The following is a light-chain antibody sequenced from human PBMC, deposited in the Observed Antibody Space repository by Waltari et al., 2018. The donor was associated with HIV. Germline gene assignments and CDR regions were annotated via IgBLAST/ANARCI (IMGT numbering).Light chain of an antibody. CDR3: CSYAGNSFVV. V-gene: IGLV2-23*02. J-gene: IGLJ3*02. CDR1: SSDVGCYNL. Sequence: QSALTQPASVSGSPGQSITISCTGTSSDVGCYNLVSWYQQHPGKAPKLMIYEVNKRPSGVSNRFSGSKSGNSASLTISGLQAEDEAAYYCCSYAGNSFVVFGGGTKLTVL. CDR2: EVN.